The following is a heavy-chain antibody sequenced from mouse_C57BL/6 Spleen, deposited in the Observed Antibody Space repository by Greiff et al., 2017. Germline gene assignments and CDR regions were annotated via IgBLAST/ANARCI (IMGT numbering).Heavy chain of an antibody. D-gene: IGHD1-1*01. J-gene: IGHJ4*01. CDR2: ISSGSSTI. CDR3: ARPVYYYGSSYVHYAMDY. Sequence: EVMLVESGGGLVKPGGSLKLSCAASGFTFSDYGMHWVRQAPEKGLEWVAYISSGSSTIYYADTVKGRFTISRDNAKNTLFLQMTRLRSEDTAMYYCARPVYYYGSSYVHYAMDYWGQGTSVTVSS. V-gene: IGHV5-17*01. CDR1: GFTFSDYG.